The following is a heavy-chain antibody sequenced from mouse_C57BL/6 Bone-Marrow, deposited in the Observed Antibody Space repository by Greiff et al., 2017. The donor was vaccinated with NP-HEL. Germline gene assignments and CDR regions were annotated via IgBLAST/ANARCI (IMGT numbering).Heavy chain of an antibody. J-gene: IGHJ4*01. CDR2: FHPYNDDT. D-gene: IGHD2-3*01. CDR1: GYTFTTYP. CDR3: AMYDGYYGAMDY. Sequence: QVQLKESGAELVKPGASVKMSCKASGYTFTTYPIEWMKQNHGKSLEWIGNFHPYNDDTKYNEKFKGKATLTVEKSSSTVYLELSRLTSDDSAVYYCAMYDGYYGAMDYWGQGTSVTVSS. V-gene: IGHV1-47*01.